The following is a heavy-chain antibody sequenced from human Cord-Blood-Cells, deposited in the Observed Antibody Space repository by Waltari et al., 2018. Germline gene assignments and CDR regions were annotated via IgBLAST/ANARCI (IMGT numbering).Heavy chain of an antibody. CDR1: GSTLTSYY. J-gene: IGHJ4*02. CDR3: ASSQKTGDLDY. V-gene: IGHV1-46*01. CDR2: INPSGGST. D-gene: IGHD7-27*01. Sequence: QVQLVQSGAEVKKPGASVKVSCKASGSTLTSYYQPWGRQAPGQGLEWMGIINPSGGSTSYAQKFQGRVTMTRDTSTSTVYMELSSLRSEDTAVYYCASSQKTGDLDYWGQGTLVTVSS.